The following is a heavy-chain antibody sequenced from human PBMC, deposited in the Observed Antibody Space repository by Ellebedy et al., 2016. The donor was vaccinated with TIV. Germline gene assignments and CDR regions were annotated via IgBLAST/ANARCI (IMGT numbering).Heavy chain of an antibody. Sequence: GESLKISCAASGFTFSRSGMHWVRQAPGKGLDWVAIIWYDGSIQYYADSVKGRFTISRDNSKNTLYLQMNSLRADDTAIYYCAKLGGVLSWYADYWGLGTLVTVAS. V-gene: IGHV3-33*06. CDR2: IWYDGSIQ. J-gene: IGHJ4*02. D-gene: IGHD6-13*01. CDR3: AKLGGVLSWYADY. CDR1: GFTFSRSG.